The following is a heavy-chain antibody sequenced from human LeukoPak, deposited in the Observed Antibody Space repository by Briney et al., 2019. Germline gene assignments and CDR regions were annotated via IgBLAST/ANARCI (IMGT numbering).Heavy chain of an antibody. D-gene: IGHD2-15*01. CDR3: ASDSYSPEYLQH. V-gene: IGHV3-66*01. CDR1: GFSVSNNY. Sequence: GGSLRLSCAASGFSVSNNYMSWVRQAPGKGLEWVSVIYSGGSTFYADSVKGRFTISRDNSKNTLYLQMNSLRAEDTAVYYCASDSYSPEYLQHWGQANLLTVSS. J-gene: IGHJ1*01. CDR2: IYSGGST.